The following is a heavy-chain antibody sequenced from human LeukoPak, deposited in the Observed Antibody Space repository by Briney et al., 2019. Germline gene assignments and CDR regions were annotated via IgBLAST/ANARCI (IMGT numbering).Heavy chain of an antibody. CDR3: AKVSGSGWHFDH. D-gene: IGHD6-19*01. V-gene: IGHV3-48*03. Sequence: GGSLRLSCAASGFTFSNYEMNWVRQAPGKGLEWVSFIRSSGILIYYADSVKGRFTISRDNGKNSLFLQMDSLRVEDTAVYYCAKVSGSGWHFDHWGQGTLVTVSS. J-gene: IGHJ4*02. CDR2: IRSSGILI. CDR1: GFTFSNYE.